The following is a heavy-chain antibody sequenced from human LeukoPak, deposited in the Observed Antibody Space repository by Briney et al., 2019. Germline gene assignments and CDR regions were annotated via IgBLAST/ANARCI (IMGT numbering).Heavy chain of an antibody. CDR1: GFSFSGYC. CDR2: IKEDGSEK. V-gene: IGHV3-7*03. CDR3: ARRGSTDY. J-gene: IGHJ4*02. Sequence: GGSLRLSCAASGFSFSGYCMTWVRQAPGKGLEWVANIKEDGSEKYYADFVKGRFTISRDNAKNSLDLQMNSLRAEDTAVYYCARRGSTDYWGQGTLVTVSS. D-gene: IGHD2/OR15-2a*01.